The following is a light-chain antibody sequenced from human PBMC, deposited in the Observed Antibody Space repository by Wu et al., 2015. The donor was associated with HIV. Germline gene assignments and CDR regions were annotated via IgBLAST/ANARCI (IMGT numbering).Light chain of an antibody. V-gene: IGKV1-5*03. CDR3: QQHNSYPLT. CDR1: HNINIK. Sequence: DIQMTQSPSTLSASVGDRVTITCRATHNINIKLAWYQQKPGRAPKLLIYKASTLDNGISSRFSGSGSGTEFTLTISSLQPDDSAIYYCQQHNSYPLTFGGGTKVEIQ. J-gene: IGKJ4*01. CDR2: KAS.